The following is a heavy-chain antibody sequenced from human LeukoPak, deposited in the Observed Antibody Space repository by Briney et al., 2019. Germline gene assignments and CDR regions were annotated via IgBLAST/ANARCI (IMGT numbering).Heavy chain of an antibody. CDR2: IYSGGST. J-gene: IGHJ4*02. CDR3: AREGGYSGYDYAGY. CDR1: GFTVSSNY. V-gene: IGHV3-66*02. Sequence: GGSLRLSCAASGFTVSSNYMSWVRQAPGKGLEWVSVIYSGGSTYYADSVKGRFTISRDNSKNTLYLQMNSLRAEDTAVYYCAREGGYSGYDYAGYWGQGTLVTVSS. D-gene: IGHD5-12*01.